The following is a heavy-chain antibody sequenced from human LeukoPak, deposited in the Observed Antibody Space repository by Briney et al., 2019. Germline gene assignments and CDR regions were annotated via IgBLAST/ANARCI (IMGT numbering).Heavy chain of an antibody. CDR3: ATLGNHRPFDY. Sequence: SETLSLTCTVSGGSISSYYWSWIRQPPGKGLEWIGYIYYSGSTNYNPSLKSRVTISVDTSKNQFSLKLSSVTAADTAVHYCATLGNHRPFDYWGQGTLVTVSS. J-gene: IGHJ4*02. CDR2: IYYSGST. D-gene: IGHD7-27*01. V-gene: IGHV4-59*01. CDR1: GGSISSYY.